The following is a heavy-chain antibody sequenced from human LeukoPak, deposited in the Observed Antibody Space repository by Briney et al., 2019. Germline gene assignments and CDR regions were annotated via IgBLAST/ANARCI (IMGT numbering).Heavy chain of an antibody. Sequence: SGGSLRLSCAASGFTFSSYWMSWVRQAPGKGLEWVANIKQDGSEKYYVDSVKGRFTISRDNAKNSLYLQMNSLRAEDTAVYYCANWAARGATPLDYWGQGTLVTVSS. J-gene: IGHJ4*02. CDR3: ANWAARGATPLDY. D-gene: IGHD1-26*01. CDR2: IKQDGSEK. V-gene: IGHV3-7*01. CDR1: GFTFSSYW.